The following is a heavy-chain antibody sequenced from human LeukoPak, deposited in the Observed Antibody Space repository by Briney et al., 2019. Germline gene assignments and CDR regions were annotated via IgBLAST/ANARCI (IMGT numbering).Heavy chain of an antibody. CDR3: ARHPFEYSSSSSDYFDY. CDR1: GYSISSGYY. V-gene: IGHV4-38-2*01. Sequence: TSETLSLTCAVSGYSISSGYYWGWIRQPPGKRLEWIGSIYHSGSTYYNPSLKSRVTISVDTSKNQFSLKLSSVTAADTAVYYCARHPFEYSSSSSDYFDYWGQGTLVTVSS. D-gene: IGHD6-6*01. J-gene: IGHJ4*02. CDR2: IYHSGST.